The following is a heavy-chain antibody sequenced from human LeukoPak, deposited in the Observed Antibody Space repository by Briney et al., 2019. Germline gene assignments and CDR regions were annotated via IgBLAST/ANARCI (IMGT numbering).Heavy chain of an antibody. CDR3: ARARSNYPYYYYYMDV. J-gene: IGHJ6*03. CDR2: IFPIFGTA. V-gene: IGHV1-69*05. Sequence: AASVNVSCKASGGTFYSYAISWVRQAPGQGLEWMGGIFPIFGTANYAQKFQGRVTITTDESTSTAYMELSSLRSEDTAVYYCARARSNYPYYYYYMDVWGKGTTVTVSS. D-gene: IGHD4-11*01. CDR1: GGTFYSYA.